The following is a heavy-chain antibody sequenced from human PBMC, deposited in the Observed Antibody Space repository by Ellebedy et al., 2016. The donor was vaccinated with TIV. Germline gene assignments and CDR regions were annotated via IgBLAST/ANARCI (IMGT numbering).Heavy chain of an antibody. CDR2: IQSRSEGGTV. J-gene: IGHJ3*01. Sequence: GGSLRLSXEASGLIVTNAWMTWVRQPPGKGLEWIGRIQSRSEGGTVAYAAPVQGRFIISRDESENKLFLQMHSLRTEDTGVYYCNTGWAFDDWGQGTRVTVSS. CDR1: GLIVTNAW. V-gene: IGHV3-15*05. CDR3: NTGWAFDD.